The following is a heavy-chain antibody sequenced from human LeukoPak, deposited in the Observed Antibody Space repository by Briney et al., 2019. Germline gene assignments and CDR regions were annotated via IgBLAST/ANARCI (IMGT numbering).Heavy chain of an antibody. CDR2: ITATSLHI. J-gene: IGHJ3*02. Sequence: GGSLRLSCAASGVTFSGYSMNWVRQAPGKALEWVSAITATSLHIYYADSVKGRFTISRDNAKNSLYLQMNSLRVEDTALYYCARVRSVGGNPHAFNIWGQGTMVTVSS. CDR3: ARVRSVGGNPHAFNI. V-gene: IGHV3-21*01. D-gene: IGHD4-23*01. CDR1: GVTFSGYS.